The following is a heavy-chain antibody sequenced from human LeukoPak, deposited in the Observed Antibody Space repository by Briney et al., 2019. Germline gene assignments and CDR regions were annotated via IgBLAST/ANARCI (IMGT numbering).Heavy chain of an antibody. CDR3: ASGVYYDSSGYSFEY. Sequence: SVKVSCKASGGTFSSYGISWVRQAPRQGLEWMGGLIPIFGTANYAQKFQGRVTITADESTSTAYMELSSLRSEDTAVYYCASGVYYDSSGYSFEYWGQGTLVTVSS. V-gene: IGHV1-69*13. D-gene: IGHD3-22*01. J-gene: IGHJ4*02. CDR2: LIPIFGTA. CDR1: GGTFSSYG.